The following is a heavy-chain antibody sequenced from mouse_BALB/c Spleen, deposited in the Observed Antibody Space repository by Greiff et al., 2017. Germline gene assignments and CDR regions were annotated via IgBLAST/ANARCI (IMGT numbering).Heavy chain of an antibody. CDR1: GFTFSSYT. Sequence: VQLKESGGGLVKPGGSLKLSCAASGFTFSSYTMSWVRQTPEKRLEWVATISSGGSYTYYPDSVKGRFTISRDNAKNTLYLQMSSLKSEDTAMYYCTRDQDGFDYWGQGTTLTVSS. D-gene: IGHD3-2*02. J-gene: IGHJ2*01. CDR3: TRDQDGFDY. V-gene: IGHV5-6-4*01. CDR2: ISSGGSYT.